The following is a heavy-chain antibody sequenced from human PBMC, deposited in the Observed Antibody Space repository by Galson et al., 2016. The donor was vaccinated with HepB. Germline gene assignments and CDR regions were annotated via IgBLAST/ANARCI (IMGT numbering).Heavy chain of an antibody. V-gene: IGHV3-21*01. J-gene: IGHJ4*02. D-gene: IGHD1-26*01. Sequence: SLRLSCAASGFTFSSSSMNWVRQAPGKGLEWVSSISSSSSYIYYADSVKGRFTIYRDNAKNSLYLQMNSLRAEDTAVYYCARGDIVGAIFSYWGQGTLVPVSS. CDR2: ISSSSSYI. CDR1: GFTFSSSS. CDR3: ARGDIVGAIFSY.